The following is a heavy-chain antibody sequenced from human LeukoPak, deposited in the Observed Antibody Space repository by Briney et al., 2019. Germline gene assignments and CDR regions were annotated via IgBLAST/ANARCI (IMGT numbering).Heavy chain of an antibody. CDR3: ARDALYPRWYFDL. J-gene: IGHJ2*01. CDR2: ISTGSDTI. D-gene: IGHD2-8*01. CDR1: GFIFTSYS. V-gene: IGHV3-48*02. Sequence: GGSLRLSCAASGFIFTSYSMNWVRQAPGKGLEWVSYISTGSDTIYYTDSVKGRFIISRDNAKNSLYLQMNSLRDEDTAVYYCARDALYPRWYFDLWGRGTLLTVSS.